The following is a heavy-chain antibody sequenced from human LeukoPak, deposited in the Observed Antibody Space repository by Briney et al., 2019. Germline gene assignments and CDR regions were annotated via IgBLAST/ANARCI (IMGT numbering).Heavy chain of an antibody. Sequence: GGSVRLSCAASGFTFSDHYMDWVRQAPGQGLDWIGHSKNKAHRYSTEHGQSEKGRITVQRADSENALELQMNSLKTVDTAVYYCVALIRRRGYWGQGTVVRVSS. CDR2: SKNKAHRYST. J-gene: IGHJ4*02. CDR3: VALIRRRGY. CDR1: GFTFSDHY. V-gene: IGHV3-72*01. D-gene: IGHD2-21*01.